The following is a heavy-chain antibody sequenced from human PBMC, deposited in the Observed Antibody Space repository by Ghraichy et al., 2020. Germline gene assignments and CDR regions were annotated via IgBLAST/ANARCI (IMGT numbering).Heavy chain of an antibody. CDR1: GYTFTGYY. D-gene: IGHD3-10*01. V-gene: IGHV1-2*06. CDR3: ATLMVRGVFKGATTNAGGY. CDR2: INPNSGGT. Sequence: ASVKVSCKASGYTFTGYYMHWVRQAPGQGLEWMGRINPNSGGTNYAQKFQGRVTMTRDTSISTAYMELSRLRSDDTAVYYCATLMVRGVFKGATTNAGGYWGQGTLVTVSS. J-gene: IGHJ4*02.